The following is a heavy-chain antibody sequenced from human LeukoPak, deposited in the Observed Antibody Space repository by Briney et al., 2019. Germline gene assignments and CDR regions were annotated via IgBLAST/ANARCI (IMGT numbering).Heavy chain of an antibody. CDR2: IIPIFGTA. CDR3: ARDSKSKYSSSWYAYYYYYMDV. J-gene: IGHJ6*03. V-gene: IGHV1-69*05. D-gene: IGHD6-13*01. CDR1: GGTFSSYA. Sequence: SSVKVSCKASGGTFSSYAISWVRQAPGQGLEWTGRIIPIFGTANYAQKFQGRVTITTDESTSTAYMELSSLRSEDTAVYYCARDSKSKYSSSWYAYYYYYMDVWGKGTTVTVSS.